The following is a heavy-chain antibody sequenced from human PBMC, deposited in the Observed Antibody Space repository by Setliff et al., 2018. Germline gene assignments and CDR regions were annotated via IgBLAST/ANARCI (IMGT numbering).Heavy chain of an antibody. V-gene: IGHV5-51*01. CDR3: ARQARGYYYDSSGYYRASPGYYYMDV. CDR2: IYPGDSDT. D-gene: IGHD3-22*01. J-gene: IGHJ6*03. Sequence: PGESLKISCKGSGYSFTSYWIGWVRQMPGKGLEWMGIIYPGDSDTRYSPSFQGQATISADKSISTAYLQWSSLKASDTAMYYCARQARGYYYDSSGYYRASPGYYYMDVWGKGTTVTVSS. CDR1: GYSFTSYW.